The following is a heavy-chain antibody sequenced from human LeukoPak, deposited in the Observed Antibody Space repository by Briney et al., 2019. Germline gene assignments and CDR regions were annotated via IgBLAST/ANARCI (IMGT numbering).Heavy chain of an antibody. CDR1: GFTFSSYA. J-gene: IGHJ4*02. V-gene: IGHV3-23*01. CDR3: AKTRGYCSGGSCYSDY. D-gene: IGHD2-15*01. CDR2: ISGSGDSA. Sequence: PGGSLTLSCAASGFTFSSYAMTWVRQAPGKGLEWVSAISGSGDSAFYADSVKGRFTISRDNSKKTLYLQMNSLRAEDTAAYYCAKTRGYCSGGSCYSDYWGQGTLVTVSS.